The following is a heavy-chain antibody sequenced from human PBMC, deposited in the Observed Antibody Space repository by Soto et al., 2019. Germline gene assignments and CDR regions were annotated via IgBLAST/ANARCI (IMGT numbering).Heavy chain of an antibody. V-gene: IGHV3-30-3*01. D-gene: IGHD6-6*01. CDR2: ISYDGSNK. CDR1: GFTFSSYA. Sequence: QVQLVESGGGVVQPGRSLRLSCAASGFTFSSYAMHWVRQAPGKGLEWVAVISYDGSNKYYADSVKGRFTISRDNSKNTLYLQMNSLRAEDTAVYYCARDLTSSSDLGYWGQGTLVTVSS. CDR3: ARDLTSSSDLGY. J-gene: IGHJ4*02.